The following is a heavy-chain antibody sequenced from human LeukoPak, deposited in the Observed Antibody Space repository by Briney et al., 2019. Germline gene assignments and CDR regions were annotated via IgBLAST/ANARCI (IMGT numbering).Heavy chain of an antibody. Sequence: GGSLRLPCAASGFIFSNYEMVWVRQAPGKGLEWLSYISGSGGTIYYADSVKGRFTISRDNAKNSLYLQMNSLRVDDTAVYYCARDRGLTLFYYGLDVWGRGTTVTISS. CDR3: ARDRGLTLFYYGLDV. D-gene: IGHD3-9*01. V-gene: IGHV3-48*03. CDR2: ISGSGGTI. J-gene: IGHJ6*02. CDR1: GFIFSNYE.